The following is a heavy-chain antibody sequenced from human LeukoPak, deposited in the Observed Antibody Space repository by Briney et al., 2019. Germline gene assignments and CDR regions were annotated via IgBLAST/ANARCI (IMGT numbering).Heavy chain of an antibody. D-gene: IGHD6-13*01. V-gene: IGHV5-51*01. Sequence: GESLKISCKGSGYSFTSYWIGWVRHMPGKGLEWMGIIYPGDSDTRYSPSFQGQVTISADKSISTAYLQWSSLKASDTAMYYCARLAQQLVSSSHSYYGLDYWGQGTLVTVSS. CDR1: GYSFTSYW. CDR2: IYPGDSDT. CDR3: ARLAQQLVSSSHSYYGLDY. J-gene: IGHJ4*02.